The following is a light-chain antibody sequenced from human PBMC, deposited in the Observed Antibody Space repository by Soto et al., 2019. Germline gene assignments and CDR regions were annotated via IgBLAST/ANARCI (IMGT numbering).Light chain of an antibody. CDR3: QQCGSSPRT. Sequence: EIVMTQSPATLSVSPGESATLSCRASQSVDNNVAWYQQKPGQAPRLLIVGSFARATGIPARFSGGGSGTDFTLTISRLEPEDFAVYYCQQCGSSPRTFGQGTKVDIK. CDR1: QSVDNN. V-gene: IGKV3-15*01. CDR2: GSF. J-gene: IGKJ1*01.